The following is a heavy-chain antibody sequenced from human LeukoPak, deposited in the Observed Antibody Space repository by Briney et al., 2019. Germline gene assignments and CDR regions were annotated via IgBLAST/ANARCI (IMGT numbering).Heavy chain of an antibody. CDR1: GFGFSNYD. D-gene: IGHD3-3*01. CDR3: ARDQYDTWSRRGNFDS. V-gene: IGHV3-33*01. CDR2: IWLDGSAT. J-gene: IGHJ4*02. Sequence: GKSLRLSCAASGFGFSNYDMHWVRQAPGKGLEWVAIIWLDGSATYYGDSVKGRFTISRDNSKNILYLQMNDLRVEDTAVYYCARDQYDTWSRRGNFDSWGQGTLVIVSS.